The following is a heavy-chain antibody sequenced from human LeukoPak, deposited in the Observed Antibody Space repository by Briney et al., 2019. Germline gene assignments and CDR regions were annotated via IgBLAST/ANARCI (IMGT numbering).Heavy chain of an antibody. D-gene: IGHD2-2*01. CDR1: GDSVSSKRGA. J-gene: IGHJ4*02. CDR3: SAWQKQLRYFDY. Sequence: SQILELTWNLSGDSVSSKRGAWTWIRQSPSRGLEWLGRTYYMSKWFTEYAVSVKSGIAINPDTCKNQFALHLNSVTPESTAVSDCSAWQKQLRYFDYWGQGTLVTVSS. V-gene: IGHV6-1*01. CDR2: TYYMSKWFT.